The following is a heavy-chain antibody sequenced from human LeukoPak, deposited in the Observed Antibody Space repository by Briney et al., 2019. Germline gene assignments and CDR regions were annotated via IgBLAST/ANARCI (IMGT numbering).Heavy chain of an antibody. V-gene: IGHV3-23*01. CDR2: ISGSGGST. CDR3: VNYNWHSLYDS. Sequence: GGSLRLSCAASGFTFSSYAMSWVRQAPGKGLEWVSAISGSGGSTYYADSVKGRFTISRDNSKNTLYLQMNSLRAEDTAVYYCVNYNWHSLYDSWGQGTLVTVSS. J-gene: IGHJ5*01. D-gene: IGHD1-7*01. CDR1: GFTFSSYA.